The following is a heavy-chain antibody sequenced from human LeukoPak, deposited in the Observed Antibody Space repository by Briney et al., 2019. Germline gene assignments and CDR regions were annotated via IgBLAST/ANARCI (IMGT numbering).Heavy chain of an antibody. CDR1: GFTFSSYA. V-gene: IGHV3-30-3*01. CDR3: ATEEVDTATLLDY. J-gene: IGHJ4*02. CDR2: ISYDGSNK. D-gene: IGHD5-18*01. Sequence: PGRSLRLSCAASGFTFSSYAMHWVRQAPGKGLEWVAVISYDGSNKYYADSMKGRFTISRDNSKNTLYLQMNSLRAEDTAVYYCATEEVDTATLLDYWGQGTLVTVSS.